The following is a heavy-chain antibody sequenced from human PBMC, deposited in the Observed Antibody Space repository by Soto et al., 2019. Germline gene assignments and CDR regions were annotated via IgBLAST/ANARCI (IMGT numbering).Heavy chain of an antibody. CDR1: GFSLTTNGMC. J-gene: IGHJ6*02. CDR2: IDWDDDK. D-gene: IGHD7-27*01. V-gene: IGHV2-70*01. Sequence: GSGPTLVNPTQTLTLTCTFSGFSLTTNGMCVGWIRQPPGKALEWLALIDWDDDKYYSTSLKTRLTISRDTSKNQVVLTMTNMEPVDTATYFCARQVPPGSMDVWGQGTTVTVSS. CDR3: ARQVPPGSMDV.